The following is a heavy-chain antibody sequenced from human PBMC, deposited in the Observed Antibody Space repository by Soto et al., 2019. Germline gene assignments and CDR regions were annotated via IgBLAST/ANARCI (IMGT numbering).Heavy chain of an antibody. V-gene: IGHV3-23*01. CDR2: IGANGQGI. J-gene: IGHJ4*02. D-gene: IGHD1-7*01. CDR1: GFTFSTYA. CDR3: AKDRNYPRDQFHY. Sequence: PGGSLRLSCAASGFTFSTYALSWVRQAPGKGLEWVSAIGANGQGIYYADSVRGRFTISRDNSKNTIFLHMDSLRAEDTAVYYCAKDRNYPRDQFHYWGQGTLVTVSS.